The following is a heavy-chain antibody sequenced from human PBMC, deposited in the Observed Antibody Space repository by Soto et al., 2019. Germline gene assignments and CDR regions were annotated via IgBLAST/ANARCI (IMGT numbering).Heavy chain of an antibody. D-gene: IGHD6-6*01. CDR2: IKSKTDGGTT. J-gene: IGHJ4*02. Sequence: GGSLRLSCAASGFTFSNAWMSWVRQAPGKGLEWVGRIKSKTDGGTTDYAAPVKGRFTISRDDSKNTLYLQMNSLKTEDTAVYYCTTDISIAARPDYWGQGTLVTVSS. CDR3: TTDISIAARPDY. V-gene: IGHV3-15*01. CDR1: GFTFSNAW.